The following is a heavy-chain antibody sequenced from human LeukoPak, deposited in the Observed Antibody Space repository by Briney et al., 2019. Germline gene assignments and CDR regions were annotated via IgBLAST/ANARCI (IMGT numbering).Heavy chain of an antibody. Sequence: TGGSLRLSCAASGFTFSTYSMNWVRQAPGKGLEWVSYISSSSSTIYYSDSVKGRFTISRDNAENSLFLQMNRLRDEDPAVYYCARGAVGATSDFWGQGTLVTVSS. CDR1: GFTFSTYS. CDR3: ARGAVGATSDF. D-gene: IGHD1-26*01. CDR2: ISSSSSTI. J-gene: IGHJ4*02. V-gene: IGHV3-48*02.